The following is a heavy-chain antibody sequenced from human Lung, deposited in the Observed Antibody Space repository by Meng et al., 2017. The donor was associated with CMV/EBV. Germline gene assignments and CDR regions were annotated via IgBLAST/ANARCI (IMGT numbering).Heavy chain of an antibody. J-gene: IGHJ4*02. D-gene: IGHD2-15*01. V-gene: IGHV3-30-3*01. CDR1: GFTFSSYA. Sequence: QVQLVESGGGAVQPGCSLSLSCYAAGFTFSSYAMYWVRQAPGKGLEWVAVISYDGSNKYYADSVKGRFTISRDNSKNTLYLQMNSLRAEDTAVYYCAHGGGDCWGQGTLVTVSS. CDR3: AHGGGDC. CDR2: ISYDGSNK.